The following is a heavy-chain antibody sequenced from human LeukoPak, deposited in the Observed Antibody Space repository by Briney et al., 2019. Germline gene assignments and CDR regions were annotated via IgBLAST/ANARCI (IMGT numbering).Heavy chain of an antibody. V-gene: IGHV3-30*18. Sequence: GRSLRLSCAASGFTFSSYGMHWVRQAPGKGLEWVAVISYDGSNKYYADSVKGRFTISRDNSKNTLYLQMNSLRAEDTAVYYCAKDGARYDSSGYLDYWGQGTLVTVSS. J-gene: IGHJ4*02. CDR2: ISYDGSNK. CDR1: GFTFSSYG. CDR3: AKDGARYDSSGYLDY. D-gene: IGHD3-22*01.